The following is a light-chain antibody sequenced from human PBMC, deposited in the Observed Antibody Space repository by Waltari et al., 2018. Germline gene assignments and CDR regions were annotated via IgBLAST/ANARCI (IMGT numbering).Light chain of an antibody. J-gene: IGLJ3*02. Sequence: QLMLTQSPSASASLGASVNLTCTLSSGYSSYPIAWHQQQPEKGPRYLMKVDSDGSHIKGDSLPFLFSASSSGAERYLTISGLQSEDEADYYCQTGGFGIWLFGGWTKLTVL. V-gene: IGLV4-69*01. CDR3: QTGGFGIWL. CDR2: VDSDGSH. CDR1: SGYSSYP.